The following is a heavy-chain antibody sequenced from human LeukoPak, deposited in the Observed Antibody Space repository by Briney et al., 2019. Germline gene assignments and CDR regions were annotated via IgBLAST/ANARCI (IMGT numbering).Heavy chain of an antibody. J-gene: IGHJ3*02. CDR2: INHSGST. D-gene: IGHD3-3*01. CDR3: ARRRITIFGVVKSRRAAFDI. V-gene: IGHV4-34*01. Sequence: ASETLSLTSAVYGGSFSGYYWSWIRQPPGKGLEWIGEINHSGSTNYNPSLKSRVTISVDTSKNQFSLKLSSVTAADTAVYYCARRRITIFGVVKSRRAAFDIWGQGTMVTVSS. CDR1: GGSFSGYY.